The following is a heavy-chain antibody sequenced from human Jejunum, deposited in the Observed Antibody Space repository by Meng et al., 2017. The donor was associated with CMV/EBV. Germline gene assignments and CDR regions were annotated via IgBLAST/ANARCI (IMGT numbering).Heavy chain of an antibody. CDR2: VYDSSGS. D-gene: IGHD5-18*01. V-gene: IGHV4-39*01. CDR1: LASYNTSPFF. J-gene: IGHJ4*02. CDR3: ARHSDTSVYF. Sequence: VSLASYNTSPFFCSWIRQSPDKGLGWISNVYDSSGSSYTPSLQRRATISLDRSNNQFSLALTSVTATDTAVYYCARHSDTSVYFWGQGILVTVSS.